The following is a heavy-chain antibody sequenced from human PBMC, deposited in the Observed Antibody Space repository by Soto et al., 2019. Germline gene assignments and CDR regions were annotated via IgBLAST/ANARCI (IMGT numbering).Heavy chain of an antibody. Sequence: SQTLSLTCAISGDSVSSNSAAWNWIRQSPSRGLEWLGRTYYRSKWYNDYAVSVKSRITINPDTSKNQFSLQLNSVTPEDTAVYYCARVKGRRYYDFWSGPQSNWFDPWGQGTLVTVSS. CDR2: TYYRSKWYN. J-gene: IGHJ5*02. CDR3: ARVKGRRYYDFWSGPQSNWFDP. V-gene: IGHV6-1*01. D-gene: IGHD3-3*01. CDR1: GDSVSSNSAA.